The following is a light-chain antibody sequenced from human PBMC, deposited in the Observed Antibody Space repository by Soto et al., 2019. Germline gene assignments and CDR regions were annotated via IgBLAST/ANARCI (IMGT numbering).Light chain of an antibody. CDR2: DVN. CDR1: SSDIGGYDY. V-gene: IGLV2-14*01. J-gene: IGLJ2*01. Sequence: QSALTQPVSVSGSPGQSITLSCTGTSSDIGGYDYVSWYQRHPGKAPKLIIYDVNNRPSGVSNRFSGSKSGNTASLTISGLQAEDEADYYCTSYASGSSHMVFGGGTKLTVL. CDR3: TSYASGSSHMV.